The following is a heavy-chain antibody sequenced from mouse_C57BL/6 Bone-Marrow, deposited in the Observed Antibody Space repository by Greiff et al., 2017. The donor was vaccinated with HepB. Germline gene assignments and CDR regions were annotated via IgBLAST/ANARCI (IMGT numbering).Heavy chain of an antibody. V-gene: IGHV1-63*01. Sequence: VKLMESGAELVRPGTSVKMSCTASGYTFTNYWICWAQQRPGHSLEWIGDIYPGGGYTNYNEKFKGQTTLTADKASSTAYMQFSSLTSEDSAIYYCARQIDSSFDYWGQGTTRTVSS. J-gene: IGHJ2*01. D-gene: IGHD3-2*01. CDR3: ARQIDSSFDY. CDR2: IYPGGGYT. CDR1: GYTFTNYW.